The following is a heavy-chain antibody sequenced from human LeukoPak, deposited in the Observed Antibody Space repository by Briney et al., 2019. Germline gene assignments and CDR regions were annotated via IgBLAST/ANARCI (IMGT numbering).Heavy chain of an antibody. CDR2: MNPNSGNT. V-gene: IGHV1-8*01. CDR1: GYTFTSYD. Sequence: ASVKVSCKASGYTFTSYDINWVRQATGQGLEWMGWMNPNSGNTGYAQKFQGRVTMTRNTSISTAYMELSSLRSEDTAVYYCARGHYKRITMIVVVKTLNNWFDPWGQGTLVTLSS. J-gene: IGHJ5*02. CDR3: ARGHYKRITMIVVVKTLNNWFDP. D-gene: IGHD3-22*01.